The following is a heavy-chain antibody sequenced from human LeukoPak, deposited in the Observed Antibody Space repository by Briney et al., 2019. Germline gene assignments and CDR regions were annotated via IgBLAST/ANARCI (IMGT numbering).Heavy chain of an antibody. D-gene: IGHD1-14*01. Sequence: ASVKVSCKASGYTFTSYDISWVRQAPGQGLEWMVWISTYNGNTNYAQKFQGRVTMTTDTSTSTAYMELRSLRSDDTAVYYCTRARTYFDYWGQGALVTVSS. V-gene: IGHV1-18*01. CDR2: ISTYNGNT. CDR3: TRARTYFDY. CDR1: GYTFTSYD. J-gene: IGHJ4*02.